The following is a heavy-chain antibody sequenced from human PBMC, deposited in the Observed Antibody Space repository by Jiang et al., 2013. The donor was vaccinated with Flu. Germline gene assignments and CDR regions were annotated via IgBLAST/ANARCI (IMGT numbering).Heavy chain of an antibody. V-gene: IGHV1-18*01. CDR1: GYTFTSYG. D-gene: IGHD3-3*01. Sequence: VKKPGASVKVSCKASGYTFTSYGISWVRQAPGQGLEWMGWISAYNGNTNYAQKPQGRVTMARDTSTYTVYMQLSSLRLEDTAVYYCARSRADFPHFDFWGQGTLV. CDR2: ISAYNGNT. J-gene: IGHJ4*02. CDR3: ARSRADFPHFDF.